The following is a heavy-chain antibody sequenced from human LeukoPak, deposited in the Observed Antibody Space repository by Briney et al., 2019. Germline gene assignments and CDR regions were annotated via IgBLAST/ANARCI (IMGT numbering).Heavy chain of an antibody. CDR3: ARDYGSGWSPSYYFDY. CDR2: ISYDGSNK. CDR1: GFTFSSYA. Sequence: GGSLRLSCAASGFTFSSYAMHWVRQAPGKGLEWVAVISYDGSNKYYADSVKGRFTTSRDNSKNTLYLQMNSLRAEDTAVYYCARDYGSGWSPSYYFDYWGQGTLVTVSS. V-gene: IGHV3-30-3*01. D-gene: IGHD6-19*01. J-gene: IGHJ4*02.